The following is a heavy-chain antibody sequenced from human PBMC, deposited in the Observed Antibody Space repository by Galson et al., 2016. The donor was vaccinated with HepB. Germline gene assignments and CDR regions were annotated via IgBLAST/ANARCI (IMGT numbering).Heavy chain of an antibody. CDR3: ARDVLFAHDL. J-gene: IGHJ5*02. CDR1: GFTFSSYW. D-gene: IGHD3-3*01. Sequence: SLRLSCAASGFTFSSYWTAWVRHTPSKGLEWVANIKQDGSEEYYVDSVQGRFTISRDNAKNSLYLQMNSLRAEDTAVYYCARDVLFAHDLWGPGTLVTVSS. V-gene: IGHV3-7*03. CDR2: IKQDGSEE.